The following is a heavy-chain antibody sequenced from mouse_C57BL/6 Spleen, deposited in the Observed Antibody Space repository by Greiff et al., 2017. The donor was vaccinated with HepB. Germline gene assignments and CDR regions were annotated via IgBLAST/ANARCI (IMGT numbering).Heavy chain of an antibody. D-gene: IGHD1-1*01. J-gene: IGHJ2*01. Sequence: VQLQQSGPELVKPGASVKISCKASGYAFSSSWMNWVKQRPGKGLEWIGRIYPGDGDTNYNGKFKGKATLTADKSSSTAYMQLSSLTSEDSAVYFCARYYYGSSPWYFDYWGQGTTLTVSS. CDR2: IYPGDGDT. V-gene: IGHV1-82*01. CDR1: GYAFSSSW. CDR3: ARYYYGSSPWYFDY.